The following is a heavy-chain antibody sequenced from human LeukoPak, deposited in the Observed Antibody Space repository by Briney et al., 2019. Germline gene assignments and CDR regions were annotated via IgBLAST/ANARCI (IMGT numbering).Heavy chain of an antibody. CDR3: ARDLSGRDFWSGYYSDAFDI. Sequence: PGGSLRLSCAASGFTVSSNYMSWVRQAPGKGLEWVSVIYSGGSTYYADSVKGRFTISRDNSKNTLYLQMNSLRAEDTAVYYCARDLSGRDFWSGYYSDAFDIWGQGTMVTVSS. J-gene: IGHJ3*02. CDR2: IYSGGST. CDR1: GFTVSSNY. V-gene: IGHV3-66*01. D-gene: IGHD3-3*01.